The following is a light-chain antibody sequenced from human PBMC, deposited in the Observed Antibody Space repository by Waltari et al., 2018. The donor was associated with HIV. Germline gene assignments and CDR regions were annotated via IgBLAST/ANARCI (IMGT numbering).Light chain of an antibody. CDR2: VDT. Sequence: SYELTQPPSVSVSPGQTARITCSGDALPKKYASWYQQKSGQAPVLVIYVDTKRPSGIPERFSGSSSGTMATLTISGAQVADEADYYCYSTDSSGNHRVFGGGTKLTVL. J-gene: IGLJ3*02. CDR1: ALPKKY. CDR3: YSTDSSGNHRV. V-gene: IGLV3-10*01.